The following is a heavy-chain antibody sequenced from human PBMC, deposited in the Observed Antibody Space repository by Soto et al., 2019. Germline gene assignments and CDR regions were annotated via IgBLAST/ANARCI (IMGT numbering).Heavy chain of an antibody. J-gene: IGHJ3*02. CDR1: GYTFTSYG. Sequence: GASVKVSCKASGYTFTSYGISWVRQAPGQGLEWMGWISAYNGNTNYAQKFQGRVTMTTDTSTSTAYMELRSLKSDDTAVYYCARETDFWSGPPEDAFDIWGQGTMVTVSS. V-gene: IGHV1-18*01. CDR2: ISAYNGNT. D-gene: IGHD3-3*01. CDR3: ARETDFWSGPPEDAFDI.